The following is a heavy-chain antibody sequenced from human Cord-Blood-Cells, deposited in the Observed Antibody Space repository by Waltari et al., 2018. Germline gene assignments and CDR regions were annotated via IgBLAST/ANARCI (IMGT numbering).Heavy chain of an antibody. D-gene: IGHD6-13*01. V-gene: IGHV3-53*01. CDR2: IYSGGST. CDR3: ARVVYSSSWYDY. CDR1: GFTVSSNY. Sequence: EVQLVESGGGLIQPGGSLRLSCAASGFTVSSNYTSWVRQAPGKGREWVSVIYSGGSTYYADSVKGRFTISRDNSKNTLYLQMNSLRAEDTAVYYCARVVYSSSWYDYWGQGTLVTVSS. J-gene: IGHJ4*02.